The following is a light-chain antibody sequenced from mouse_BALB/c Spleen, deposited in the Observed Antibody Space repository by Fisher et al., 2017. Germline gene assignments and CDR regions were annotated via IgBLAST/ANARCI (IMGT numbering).Light chain of an antibody. CDR3: QQRSSYPLT. J-gene: IGKJ5*01. CDR1: SSVSY. V-gene: IGKV4-57*01. CDR2: GTS. Sequence: IVLTQSTAIMSASLGEEITLTCSASSSVSYMHWYQQKSSTSPKPWIYGTSNLASGVPARFSGSGSGTSYSLTISRMEAEDAATYYCQQRSSYPLTFGAGTKLELK.